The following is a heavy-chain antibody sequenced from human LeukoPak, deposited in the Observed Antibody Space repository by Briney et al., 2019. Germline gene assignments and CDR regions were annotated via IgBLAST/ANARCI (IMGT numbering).Heavy chain of an antibody. Sequence: GGSLRLSCAASGFTFISYAMSWVRQAPGKGLELVSAISGSGGSTYYADSVKGRFTISRDNSKNTLYLQMNSLRAEDTAVYYCANSGSYYTWFDPWGQGTLVTVSS. V-gene: IGHV3-23*01. CDR3: ANSGSYYTWFDP. D-gene: IGHD1-26*01. CDR1: GFTFISYA. J-gene: IGHJ5*02. CDR2: ISGSGGST.